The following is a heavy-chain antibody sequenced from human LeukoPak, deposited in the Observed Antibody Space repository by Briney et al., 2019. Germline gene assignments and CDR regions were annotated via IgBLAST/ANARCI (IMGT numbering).Heavy chain of an antibody. CDR3: AKKSSGLTPFDY. CDR2: ISSGGGDT. V-gene: IGHV3-23*01. Sequence: PGGSLRLSCGASGFTFSISAMSWVRQTPGKGLEWVSGISSGGGDTRYADSVKGRFTISRDNSKNMMYLQMNSLRAEDTAIYYCAKKSSGLTPFDYWGQGTLVTVSS. J-gene: IGHJ4*02. CDR1: GFTFSISA. D-gene: IGHD3-16*02.